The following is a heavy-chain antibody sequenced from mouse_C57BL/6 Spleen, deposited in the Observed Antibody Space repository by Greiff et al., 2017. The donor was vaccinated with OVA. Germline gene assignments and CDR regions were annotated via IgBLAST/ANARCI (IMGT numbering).Heavy chain of an antibody. CDR2: ISSGSSTI. D-gene: IGHD1-1*01. CDR3: ARKGNYYGSSYEGYAMDY. Sequence: EVKVVESGGGLVKPGGSLKLSCAASGFTFSDYGMHWVRQAPEKGLEWVAYISSGSSTIYYADTGKGRFTISRDNAKNTLFLQMTSLRSEDTAMYYCARKGNYYGSSYEGYAMDYWGQGTSVTVSS. J-gene: IGHJ4*01. V-gene: IGHV5-17*01. CDR1: GFTFSDYG.